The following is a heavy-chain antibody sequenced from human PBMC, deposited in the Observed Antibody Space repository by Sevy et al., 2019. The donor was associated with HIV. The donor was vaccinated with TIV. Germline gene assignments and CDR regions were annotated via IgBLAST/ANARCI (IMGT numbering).Heavy chain of an antibody. V-gene: IGHV3-53*01. D-gene: IGHD1-1*01. CDR2: IYSGGST. CDR3: ARDVSAGAQGGWFDP. CDR1: GFTVSSNY. J-gene: IGHJ5*02. Sequence: GGSLRLSCAASGFTVSSNYMSWVRQAPGKGLEWVSVIYSGGSTYYADSVKGRFTISRDNSKNTLYLQMNSLRAEDTAVYYCARDVSAGAQGGWFDPWGQGTLVTVSS.